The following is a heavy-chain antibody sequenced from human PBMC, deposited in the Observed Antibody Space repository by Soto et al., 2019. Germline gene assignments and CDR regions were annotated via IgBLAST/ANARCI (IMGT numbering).Heavy chain of an antibody. D-gene: IGHD2-21*01. Sequence: PSETLSLTCAVSGGSISSGGYSWSWIRQPPGKGLEWVGYIYYAGTTSYNPSLKSRVTISLETSKSQFSLKLTSVNAADTAVYYCTRGGDAYKNGHWGQGTLVTVSS. V-gene: IGHV4-61*08. J-gene: IGHJ4*02. CDR1: GGSISSGGYS. CDR3: TRGGDAYKNGH. CDR2: IYYAGTT.